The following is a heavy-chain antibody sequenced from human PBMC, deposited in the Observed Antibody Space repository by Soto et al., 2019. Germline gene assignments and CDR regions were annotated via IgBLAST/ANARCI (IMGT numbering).Heavy chain of an antibody. CDR2: IYYSGST. Sequence: SETLSLTCTVSGGSISTYYWSWMRQPPGKGLEWIGYIYYSGSTNSHPSLKSRVTISEDTSKNQLSLKLSSVTAADTPVYYCPRDAGGRGNGAFDIWGQRTMLTGS. J-gene: IGHJ3*02. CDR3: PRDAGGRGNGAFDI. V-gene: IGHV4-59*01. CDR1: GGSISTYY. D-gene: IGHD3-16*01.